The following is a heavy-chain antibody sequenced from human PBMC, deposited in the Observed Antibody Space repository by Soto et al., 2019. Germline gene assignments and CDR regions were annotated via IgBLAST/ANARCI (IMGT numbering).Heavy chain of an antibody. Sequence: GGSLRLSCAASGFTINTYAITWVRQAPGKGLELVSAISGSGGTTDYEDSLKGRVTISRDKSKNTLFLEMTSLRADDTAVYYCAKGLVGGSPDYFDYWGQGTPVTVSS. D-gene: IGHD1-26*01. CDR1: GFTINTYA. V-gene: IGHV3-23*01. CDR2: ISGSGGTT. J-gene: IGHJ4*02. CDR3: AKGLVGGSPDYFDY.